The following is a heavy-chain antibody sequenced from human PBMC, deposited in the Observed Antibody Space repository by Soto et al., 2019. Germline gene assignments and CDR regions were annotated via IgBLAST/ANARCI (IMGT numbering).Heavy chain of an antibody. CDR1: GDSVNSENSY. Sequence: SETLSLTCTVSGDSVNSENSYWNWIRQAPGKGPEWIGYIYYNGGTNYNPSLKSRATILLDTSTNQFSLTLTSVTAADTAVYYCARDGGKGRGVIEHYWGRGILVPVSS. D-gene: IGHD3-16*02. CDR2: IYYNGGT. V-gene: IGHV4-61*01. J-gene: IGHJ4*02. CDR3: ARDGGKGRGVIEHY.